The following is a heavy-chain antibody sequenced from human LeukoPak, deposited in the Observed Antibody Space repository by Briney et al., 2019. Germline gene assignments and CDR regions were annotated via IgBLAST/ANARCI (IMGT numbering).Heavy chain of an antibody. Sequence: SVKVSCKASGGTFSSYAISWVRQAPGQGLEWMGGIIPIFGTANYAQKFQGRVTITADESTSTAYMELSSLRSEDTAMYYCARDSSEFRSLIPHWGQGTLVTVSS. V-gene: IGHV1-69*01. CDR3: ARDSSEFRSLIPH. CDR2: IIPIFGTA. D-gene: IGHD2-21*01. CDR1: GGTFSSYA. J-gene: IGHJ1*01.